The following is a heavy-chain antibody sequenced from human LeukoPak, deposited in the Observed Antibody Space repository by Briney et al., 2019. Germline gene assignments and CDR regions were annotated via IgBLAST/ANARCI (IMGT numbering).Heavy chain of an antibody. CDR3: ATDSRPTGRYYCCGMDV. J-gene: IGHJ6*02. V-gene: IGHV3-30*03. CDR2: IKYDRNNK. Sequence: PGGSLRLSCTASGYTFSSYGMHWVRQAPGKGLEWMALIKYDRNNKNYADSVKGRVTISRDNSKNTVYIQMKSLRGEDTAVYYCATDSRPTGRYYCCGMDVWGQGTTVTVSS. CDR1: GYTFSSYG.